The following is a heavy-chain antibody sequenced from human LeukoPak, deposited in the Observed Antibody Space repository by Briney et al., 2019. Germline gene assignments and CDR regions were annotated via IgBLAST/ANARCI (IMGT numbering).Heavy chain of an antibody. D-gene: IGHD2-2*02. CDR3: ARAPPGGYCSSTSCYKYFQH. CDR2: ISSSSSYI. CDR1: GFTFGSYS. J-gene: IGHJ1*01. Sequence: PGGSLRLSCAASGFTFGSYSMNWVRQAPGKGLEWVSSISSSSSYIYYADSVKGRFTISRDNAKNSLYLQMNSLRAEDTAVYYCARAPPGGYCSSTSCYKYFQHWGQGTLVTVSS. V-gene: IGHV3-21*01.